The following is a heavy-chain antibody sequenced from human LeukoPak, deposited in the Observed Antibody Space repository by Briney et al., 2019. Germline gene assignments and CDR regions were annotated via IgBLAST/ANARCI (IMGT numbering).Heavy chain of an antibody. Sequence: GGSLRLSCAASGFTFSSYAMSWVRQAPGKGLEWVSPISGSGGSTYYADSVKGRFTISRDNSKNTLYLQMNSLRAEDTAVYYCAKDIVGATRYYYYMDVWGKGTTVTVFS. V-gene: IGHV3-23*01. CDR1: GFTFSSYA. CDR3: AKDIVGATRYYYYMDV. J-gene: IGHJ6*03. CDR2: ISGSGGST. D-gene: IGHD1-26*01.